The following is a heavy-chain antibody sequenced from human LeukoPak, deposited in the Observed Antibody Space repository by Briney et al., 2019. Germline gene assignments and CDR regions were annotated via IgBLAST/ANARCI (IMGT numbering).Heavy chain of an antibody. D-gene: IGHD4-23*01. V-gene: IGHV3-74*01. Sequence: TGGSLRLSCAASGFTFSDYWMHWVRQPPGKGLVWVSRINGDGSDMYYADSVKGRFTISRDNAKNTVFLQMNNLRAEDTAVYYCARAGQETLYGGNPFDYWGQGTLVTVSS. CDR2: INGDGSDM. J-gene: IGHJ4*02. CDR3: ARAGQETLYGGNPFDY. CDR1: GFTFSDYW.